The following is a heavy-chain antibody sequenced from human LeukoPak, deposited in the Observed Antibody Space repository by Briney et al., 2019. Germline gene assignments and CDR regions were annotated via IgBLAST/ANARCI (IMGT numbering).Heavy chain of an antibody. J-gene: IGHJ4*02. D-gene: IGHD1-1*01. CDR3: VRVDYNWNDIL. Sequence: SETLSLTCTVSGGSISSYYWSWIRQPPGKGLEWIGYIYYSGSTNYNPSLKSRVTISVDTSKNQFSLKLSSVTAADTAVYYCVRVDYNWNDILWGQGTLVTVSS. V-gene: IGHV4-59*01. CDR1: GGSISSYY. CDR2: IYYSGST.